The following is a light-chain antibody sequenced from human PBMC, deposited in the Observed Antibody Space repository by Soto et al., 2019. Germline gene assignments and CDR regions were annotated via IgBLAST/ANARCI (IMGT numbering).Light chain of an antibody. CDR1: QSVSKNY. CDR3: QQYGSSGT. V-gene: IGKV3-20*01. J-gene: IGKJ1*01. Sequence: EILLTQSPGTLSRSPGERATLSCRASQSVSKNYLAWYKQKPGQAPRLLIYGASNRATGIPDRLSGSGSGTEFTLTISRMEPEDFAVYYCQQYGSSGTFGHGTKVDIK. CDR2: GAS.